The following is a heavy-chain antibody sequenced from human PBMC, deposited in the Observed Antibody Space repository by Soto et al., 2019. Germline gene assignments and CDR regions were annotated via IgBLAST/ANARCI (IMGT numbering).Heavy chain of an antibody. CDR3: AREYCGGDCSHYYYYGMDV. J-gene: IGHJ6*02. V-gene: IGHV3-30-3*01. D-gene: IGHD2-21*02. CDR2: ISYDGSNK. Sequence: GGSLRLSCAASGFTFSSYAMHWVRQAPGKGLEWVAVISYDGSNKYYADSVKGRFTISRDNSKNTLYLQMNSLRAEDTAVYYCAREYCGGDCSHYYYYGMDVWGQGTTVTVS. CDR1: GFTFSSYA.